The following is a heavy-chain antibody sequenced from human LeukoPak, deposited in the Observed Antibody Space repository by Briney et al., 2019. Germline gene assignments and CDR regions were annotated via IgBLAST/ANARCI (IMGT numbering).Heavy chain of an antibody. V-gene: IGHV4-61*02. D-gene: IGHD6-6*01. Sequence: SETLSLTCTVSGGSISSGSYYWSWIRQPAGKGLEWIGRIYTSGSTNYNPSLKSRVTISVDTSKNQFSLKLSSVTAADTAVYYCAGSSLYSSSGEGYWGQGTLVTVSS. CDR3: AGSSLYSSSGEGY. J-gene: IGHJ4*02. CDR1: GGSISSGSYY. CDR2: IYTSGST.